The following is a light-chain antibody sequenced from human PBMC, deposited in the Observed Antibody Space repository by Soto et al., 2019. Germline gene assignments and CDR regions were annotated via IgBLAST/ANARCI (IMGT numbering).Light chain of an antibody. CDR3: QQYGSSPPALT. CDR1: QSFSSSY. J-gene: IGKJ4*01. CDR2: GAS. Sequence: EIVLTQSPGTLSLSPGERATLSCRASQSFSSSYLAWYQQKPGQAPRLLIYGASSRAPGIPDRFSGSGSGTDLAFTISRLEPQDFAVYYCQQYGSSPPALTFGGGTKVEIK. V-gene: IGKV3-20*01.